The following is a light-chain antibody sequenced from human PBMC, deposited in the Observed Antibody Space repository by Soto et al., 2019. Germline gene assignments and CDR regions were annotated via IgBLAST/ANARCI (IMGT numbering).Light chain of an antibody. V-gene: IGLV2-14*01. Sequence: QSALTQPASVSGSPGQSITISCTGTSSDVGGYNYVSWYQQHPDKAPKLMIYDVSNRPSGVSNRFSGSKSGNTASLTISVLQAEDEADYYCSSYTRSSFDVCGTGTKLTVL. CDR2: DVS. CDR1: SSDVGGYNY. CDR3: SSYTRSSFDV. J-gene: IGLJ1*01.